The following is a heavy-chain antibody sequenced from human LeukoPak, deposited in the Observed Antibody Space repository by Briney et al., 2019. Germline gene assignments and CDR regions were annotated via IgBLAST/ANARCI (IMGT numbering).Heavy chain of an antibody. V-gene: IGHV1-46*02. CDR2: FNPSSSDT. CDR1: GYTFDVYY. J-gene: IGHJ4*02. Sequence: ASVKVSCKASGYTFDVYYIHWVRQAPGQGLEWMGMFNPSSSDTNYAQRFQGRVTMTRDTSTSTVYMELSSLRSEDTAVYYCARATTYYYDSSGYYHFDYWGQGTLVTVSS. D-gene: IGHD3-22*01. CDR3: ARATTYYYDSSGYYHFDY.